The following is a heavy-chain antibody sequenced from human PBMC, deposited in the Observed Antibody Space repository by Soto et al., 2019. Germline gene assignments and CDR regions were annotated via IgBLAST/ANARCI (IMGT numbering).Heavy chain of an antibody. CDR1: GFSFSTTGVG. CDR2: IYWNEDK. CDR3: AHSMLGTQNDY. D-gene: IGHD7-27*01. V-gene: IGHV2-5*01. Sequence: QITLKESSPTLVKATQTLTLTCTFSGFSFSTTGVGVGWIRQPPGKALEWLAVIYWNEDKRYSPSLKSRLTITKDTSKNQVVLTMTNMDPVDTATSYCAHSMLGTQNDYWGQGTLVTVSS. J-gene: IGHJ4*02.